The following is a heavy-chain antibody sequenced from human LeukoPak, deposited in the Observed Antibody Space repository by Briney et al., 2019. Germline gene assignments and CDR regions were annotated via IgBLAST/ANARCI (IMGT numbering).Heavy chain of an antibody. CDR2: IYPGDSDT. V-gene: IGHV5-51*01. Sequence: GESLKISCKGSGYSFTSYGIGWVRQMPGKGLEWMGIIYPGDSDTRYSPSFQGQVTISADKSISTAYLQWSSLKASDTAMYYCARRYCSTTSCHNFDYWGQGTLVTVSS. J-gene: IGHJ4*02. CDR1: GYSFTSYG. CDR3: ARRYCSTTSCHNFDY. D-gene: IGHD2-2*01.